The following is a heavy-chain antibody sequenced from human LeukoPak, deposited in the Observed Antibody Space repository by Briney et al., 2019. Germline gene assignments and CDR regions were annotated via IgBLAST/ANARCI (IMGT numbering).Heavy chain of an antibody. CDR1: GGSINSGDYY. Sequence: TTSETLSLTCTVSGGSINSGDYYWSWIRQLPGKGLEWIGYIYYSGTTYYNPSLKSRVTVSVDTSKNQFSLRLTSVTAADTAVYYCARHWSHSVAQFGRSFWFDPWGQGTLVTVSS. CDR3: ARHWSHSVAQFGRSFWFDP. J-gene: IGHJ5*02. CDR2: IYYSGTT. V-gene: IGHV4-30-4*08. D-gene: IGHD2-15*01.